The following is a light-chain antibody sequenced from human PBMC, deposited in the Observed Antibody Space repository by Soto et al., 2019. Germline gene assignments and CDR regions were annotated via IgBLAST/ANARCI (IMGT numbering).Light chain of an antibody. Sequence: DIQMTQSPSSLSASVGDGVTITCRASQSVSTLLAWYQQKPGKAPKLLIYKASSLESGVPSRFSGSGSGTEFTLTISSLQPDDFAAYYCQHYNSYSEAFGQGTKVDIK. J-gene: IGKJ1*01. CDR3: QHYNSYSEA. V-gene: IGKV1-5*03. CDR2: KAS. CDR1: QSVSTL.